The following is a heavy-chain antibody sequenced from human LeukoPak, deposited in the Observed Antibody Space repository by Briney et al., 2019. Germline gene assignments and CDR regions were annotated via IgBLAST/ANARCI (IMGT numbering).Heavy chain of an antibody. V-gene: IGHV1-2*02. CDR3: ARENGYSYGYKGFDI. CDR2: MNPNSGGT. J-gene: IGHJ3*02. Sequence: ASVKVSCKASGYTFTGYYMHWERQAPGQGLEWMGWMNPNSGGTNYAQKFQGRVTMTRDTSISTAYIELSRLRSEDTAVYYCARENGYSYGYKGFDIWGQGTMVTVSS. D-gene: IGHD5-18*01. CDR1: GYTFTGYY.